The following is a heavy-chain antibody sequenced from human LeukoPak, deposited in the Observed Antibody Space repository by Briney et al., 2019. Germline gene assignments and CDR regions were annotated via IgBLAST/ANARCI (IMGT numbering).Heavy chain of an antibody. J-gene: IGHJ4*02. V-gene: IGHV1-69*05. CDR2: TTPIFGVA. D-gene: IGHD5-18*01. Sequence: SVKVSCKASGGTFSRYAITWVRQAPGQGLEWMGGTTPIFGVANYAQKFQGRVTITTDESTSTAYMELSSLRSEDTAVYYCATTRGYTYGQFDYWGQGTLVTVSS. CDR1: GGTFSRYA. CDR3: ATTRGYTYGQFDY.